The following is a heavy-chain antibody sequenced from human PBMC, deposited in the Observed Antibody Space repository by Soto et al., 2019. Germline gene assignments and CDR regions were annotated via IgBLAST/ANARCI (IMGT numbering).Heavy chain of an antibody. CDR3: AKWSGYGDL. J-gene: IGHJ4*02. Sequence: EVQLLESGGGLVQPGGSLRLSCAASGFTISTYSFTWVRQTPAKGLEWVSGISVTGDTTFYADSVKGRFTISRDISKNTVYLQMHSLRVEDTAVYFCAKWSGYGDLCGQGTLVTVSS. V-gene: IGHV3-23*01. CDR1: GFTISTYS. D-gene: IGHD5-12*01. CDR2: ISVTGDTT.